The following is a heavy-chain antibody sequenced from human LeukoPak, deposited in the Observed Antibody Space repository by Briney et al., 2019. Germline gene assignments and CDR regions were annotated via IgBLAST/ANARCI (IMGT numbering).Heavy chain of an antibody. Sequence: PGGSLRLSCAASGFTFSSYWMSWVRQAPGKGLEWVANIKQDGSEKYYVDSVKGRFTISRDNAKNSLYLQMNSLRAEDTAVYYCARRFRIVNSSGWWYYFDYWGQGTLVTVSS. J-gene: IGHJ4*02. D-gene: IGHD6-19*01. CDR1: GFTFSSYW. CDR2: IKQDGSEK. V-gene: IGHV3-7*01. CDR3: ARRFRIVNSSGWWYYFDY.